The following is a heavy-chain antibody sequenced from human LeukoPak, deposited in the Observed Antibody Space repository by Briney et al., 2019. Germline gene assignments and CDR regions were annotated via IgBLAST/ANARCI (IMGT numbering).Heavy chain of an antibody. D-gene: IGHD2-2*01. V-gene: IGHV1-2*02. CDR1: GYTFTGYY. CDR2: INPNSGGT. CDR3: ARVYCSSTSCYPFDY. Sequence: ASVKVSCKASGYTFTGYYMHWVRQAPGQGLEWMGWINPNSGGTNYAQKFQGRVTMTRDTSISTAYMELSRLRSDGTAVYYCARVYCSSTSCYPFDYWGQGTLVTVSS. J-gene: IGHJ4*02.